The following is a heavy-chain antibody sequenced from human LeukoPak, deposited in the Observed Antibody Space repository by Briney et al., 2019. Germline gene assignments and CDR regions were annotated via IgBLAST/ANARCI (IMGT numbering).Heavy chain of an antibody. V-gene: IGHV4-59*11. CDR1: GDSMLHHF. D-gene: IGHD2-2*01. Sequence: PSETLSLTCTVSGDSMLHHFWNWIRQPPGKGLEWIGHIYDNGYTNYNPSLKSRVTMSVDTSTKQFSLRLTSVTAADTAVYYCARGISSSTSNWYFDLWGRGTLVTVSS. CDR3: ARGISSSTSNWYFDL. J-gene: IGHJ2*01. CDR2: IYDNGYT.